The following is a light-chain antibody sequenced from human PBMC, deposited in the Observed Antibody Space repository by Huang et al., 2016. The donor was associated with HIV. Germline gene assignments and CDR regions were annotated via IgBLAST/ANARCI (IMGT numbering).Light chain of an antibody. CDR3: QQYGSSPPYT. J-gene: IGKJ2*01. V-gene: IGKV3-20*01. CDR1: QSVSSNY. CDR2: GAS. Sequence: EIVLTQSPGTLSLSPGERATLSCRASQSVSSNYLAWYQQKPGQAPRLLISGASSRATGSPDRFSGSGSGTDFTLTISRLEPEDFAVYYCQQYGSSPPYTFGQGTKLEIK.